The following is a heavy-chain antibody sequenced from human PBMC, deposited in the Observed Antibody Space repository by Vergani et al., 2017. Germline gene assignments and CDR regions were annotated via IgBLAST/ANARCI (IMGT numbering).Heavy chain of an antibody. CDR3: AKGGWNYCFDS. J-gene: IGHJ5*01. V-gene: IGHV3-23*01. CDR1: GFSFTTYA. Sequence: EVQLLESGGDLVQPGGSLRLSCAASGFSFTTYAMSWVRQAPGKGLEWVSIINTNGDYTRYGDSVKGRFTISRDNSKSTLYLQMNSLRAEDTAIYYCAKGGWNYCFDSWGQGTLVIVS. D-gene: IGHD3-10*01. CDR2: INTNGDYT.